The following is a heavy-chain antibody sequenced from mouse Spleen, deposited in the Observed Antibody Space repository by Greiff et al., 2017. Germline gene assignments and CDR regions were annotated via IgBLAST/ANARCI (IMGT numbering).Heavy chain of an antibody. V-gene: IGHV1-59*01. J-gene: IGHJ2*01. CDR3: ASGGGGNYDERGFDY. CDR1: GYTFTSYW. Sequence: VQLQQPGAELVRPGTSVKLSCKASGYTFTSYWMHWVKQRPGQGLEWIGVIDPSDSYTNYNQKFKGKATLTVDTSSSTAYMQLSSLTSEDSAVYYCASGGGGNYDERGFDYWGQGTTLTVSS. CDR2: IDPSDSYT. D-gene: IGHD2-4*01.